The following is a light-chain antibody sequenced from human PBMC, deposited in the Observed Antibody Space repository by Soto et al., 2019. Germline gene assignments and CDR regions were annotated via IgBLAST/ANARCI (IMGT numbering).Light chain of an antibody. CDR1: QSLLHSNAYNY. CDR3: MQSVLAYT. J-gene: IGKJ2*01. Sequence: DIVLTQSPLSLPVTPGEPASISCRSSQSLLHSNAYNYLDWYLQKPGQSPQRLSFLGSNRASGXPXKLRGSGSGTDFTLNIIRVEAEDVGVYYCMQSVLAYTFGQGTKLEIK. V-gene: IGKV2-28*01. CDR2: LGS.